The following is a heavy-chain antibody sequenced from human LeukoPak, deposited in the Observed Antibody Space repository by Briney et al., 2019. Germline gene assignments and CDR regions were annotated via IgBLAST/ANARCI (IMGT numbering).Heavy chain of an antibody. D-gene: IGHD4-11*01. CDR3: AISQLYSNSVRFDY. V-gene: IGHV1-2*02. CDR2: INPNSGGT. CDR1: GYTFTGYY. J-gene: IGHJ4*02. Sequence: ASVKVSCKASGYTFTGYYMHWVRQAPGQGLEWMGWINPNSGGTNYAQKFQGRVTMTRDTSISTAYMELSRLRSDDTAVYYCAISQLYSNSVRFDYWGQGTLVTVSS.